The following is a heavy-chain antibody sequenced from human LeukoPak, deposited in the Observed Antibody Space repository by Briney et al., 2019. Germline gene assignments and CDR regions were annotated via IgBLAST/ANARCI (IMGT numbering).Heavy chain of an antibody. D-gene: IGHD3-3*01. V-gene: IGHV1-18*01. Sequence: ASVKVSCKASGYTFASYGISWVRQAPGQGLEWMGWISAYNGNTNYAQKLQGRVTMTTDTSTSTAYMELRSLRSDDTAVYYCARVYYDFWSGYEYDAFDIWGQGTMVTVSS. J-gene: IGHJ3*02. CDR1: GYTFASYG. CDR2: ISAYNGNT. CDR3: ARVYYDFWSGYEYDAFDI.